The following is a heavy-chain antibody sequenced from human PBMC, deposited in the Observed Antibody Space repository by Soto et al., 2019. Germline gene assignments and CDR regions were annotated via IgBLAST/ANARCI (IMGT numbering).Heavy chain of an antibody. CDR3: AREGGSLNRFDP. J-gene: IGHJ5*02. V-gene: IGHV3-48*02. CDR2: ISSSSSTI. D-gene: IGHD1-26*01. Sequence: EVQLVESGGGLVQPGGSLRLSCAASGFTFSSYSMNWVRQAPGKGLEWVSYISSSSSTIYYADSVKGRFTISRDNAKNSLDLQMNSLRDEDTAGYDCAREGGSLNRFDPWGQGTLVTVSS. CDR1: GFTFSSYS.